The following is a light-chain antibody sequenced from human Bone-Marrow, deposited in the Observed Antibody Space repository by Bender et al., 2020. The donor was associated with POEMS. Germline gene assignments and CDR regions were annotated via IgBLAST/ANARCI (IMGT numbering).Light chain of an antibody. J-gene: IGLJ3*02. CDR3: CSYADNNIHIV. Sequence: QSALTQPPSASGSPGQSVTISCTGTSSDVGGYNYVSWYQEHPGKAPKLITFDVTEGPSGVSYRFSGSKSGNTASLTISGLQAEDEADYYCCSYADNNIHIVCGGGTKLTVL. V-gene: IGLV2-8*01. CDR1: SSDVGGYNY. CDR2: DVT.